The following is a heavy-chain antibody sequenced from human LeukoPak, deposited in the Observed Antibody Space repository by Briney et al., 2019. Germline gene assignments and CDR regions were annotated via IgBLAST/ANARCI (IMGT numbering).Heavy chain of an antibody. CDR2: ISGSGGST. CDR1: GFTFSSYA. CDR3: AKVTNIAAKVPNYFDY. V-gene: IGHV3-23*01. Sequence: GGSLRPSCAASGFTFSSYAMSWVRQTPGKGLEWVSAISGSGGSTYYADSVKGRFTISRDNSKNTLYLQMNRLRAEDTAVYYCAKVTNIAAKVPNYFDYWGQGTLVTVSS. J-gene: IGHJ4*02. D-gene: IGHD6-13*01.